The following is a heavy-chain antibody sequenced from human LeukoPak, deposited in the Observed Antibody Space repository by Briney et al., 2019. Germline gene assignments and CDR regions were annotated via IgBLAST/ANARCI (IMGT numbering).Heavy chain of an antibody. D-gene: IGHD2-2*02. CDR3: ARRRTTARYCSSTSCYTGRYFDY. CDR1: GGSISSSSYY. Sequence: SETLSLTCTVSGGSISSSSYYWGWIRQPPGKGLEWIGSIYYSGSTYYNPSLKSRVTISVDTSKNQFSLKLSSVTAADTAVYYCARRRTTARYCSSTSCYTGRYFDYWGQGTLVTVSS. J-gene: IGHJ4*02. V-gene: IGHV4-39*01. CDR2: IYYSGST.